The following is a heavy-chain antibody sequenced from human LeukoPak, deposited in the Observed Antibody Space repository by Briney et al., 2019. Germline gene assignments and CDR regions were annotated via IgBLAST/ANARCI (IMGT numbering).Heavy chain of an antibody. CDR1: GGSFSGYY. D-gene: IGHD3-3*01. J-gene: IGHJ4*02. CDR3: ANSRGFLEWVSN. V-gene: IGHV4-34*01. Sequence: PSETLSLTCAVYGGSFSGYYWSWIRQPPGKGLEWIGEINHSGSTNYNPSLKSRVTISVDTSKNQFSLNLNSVTAADTAVYYCANSRGFLEWVSNWGQGTLVTVSS. CDR2: INHSGST.